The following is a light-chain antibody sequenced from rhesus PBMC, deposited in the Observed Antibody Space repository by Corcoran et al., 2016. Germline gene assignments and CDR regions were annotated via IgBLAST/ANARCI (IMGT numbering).Light chain of an antibody. CDR2: RAS. CDR3: QQHDNFPLT. Sequence: DIQMTQSPSSLSASVGDRVTITCRASQGISNWLAWYQQKPGKAPKLLIYRASKLETGVPSRFSGSGSGTVFTLTISSLQPEDIATYYCQQHDNFPLTFGGGTKVEIK. J-gene: IGKJ4*01. CDR1: QGISNW. V-gene: IGKV1-69*01.